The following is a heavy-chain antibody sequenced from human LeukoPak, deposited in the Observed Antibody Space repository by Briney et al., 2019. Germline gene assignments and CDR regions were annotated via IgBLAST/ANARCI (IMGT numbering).Heavy chain of an antibody. D-gene: IGHD3-22*01. CDR1: GFSFSNYA. J-gene: IGHJ3*02. Sequence: GGSLRLSCTASGFSFSNYAMSWVRQAPGKGLEWVSSISSSSSYIYYADSVKGRFTISRDNAKNSLYLQMNSLRAEDTAVYYCASQGIYDSSGYYPNHDAFDIWGQGTMVTVSS. V-gene: IGHV3-21*01. CDR3: ASQGIYDSSGYYPNHDAFDI. CDR2: ISSSSSYI.